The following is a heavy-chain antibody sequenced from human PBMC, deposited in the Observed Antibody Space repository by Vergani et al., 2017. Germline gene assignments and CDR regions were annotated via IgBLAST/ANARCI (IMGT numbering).Heavy chain of an antibody. J-gene: IGHJ4*02. CDR1: GSSMSGYY. V-gene: IGHV4-39*01. D-gene: IGHD3-22*01. CDR3: ARHVTQDYYNDSDYFDY. Sequence: QVRLQESGPGLVKPSETLSLTCSVSGSSMSGYYWGWIRQPPGKGLEWIGSMDYNGRAYYTPSLRRRVAISIDTSKMQFSLKLYSLTAADTAIYYCARHVTQDYYNDSDYFDYWGLGTLVTVSS. CDR2: MDYNGRA.